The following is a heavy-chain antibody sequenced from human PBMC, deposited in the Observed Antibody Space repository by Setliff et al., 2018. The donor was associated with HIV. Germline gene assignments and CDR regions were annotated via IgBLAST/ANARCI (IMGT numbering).Heavy chain of an antibody. CDR3: ARASGGNSVENGFDI. V-gene: IGHV1-18*01. D-gene: IGHD1-26*01. Sequence: ASVKVSCKTSDYTFTNYGIYWVRQAPGQGLEWMGWVSNYNGNTNYAQKFHGRVTMTTDTSTRTAYMEMRGLTYDDTAVYYCARASGGNSVENGFDIWGQGTMVTVSS. CDR2: VSNYNGNT. CDR1: DYTFTNYG. J-gene: IGHJ3*02.